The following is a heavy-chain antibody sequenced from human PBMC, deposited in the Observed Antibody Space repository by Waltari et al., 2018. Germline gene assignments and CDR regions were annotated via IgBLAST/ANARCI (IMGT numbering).Heavy chain of an antibody. CDR1: GFSLSTSGVG. CDR2: IYWNDDK. CDR3: ARDPYSGYDSYYGMDV. D-gene: IGHD5-12*01. V-gene: IGHV2-5*01. J-gene: IGHJ6*02. Sequence: QITLKESGPTLVKPTQTLTLTCTFSGFSLSTSGVGVGWIRQPPGKALEWLALIYWNDDKRYSPSLKSRLTITKDTSKNQVVLTMTNMDPVDTATYYCARDPYSGYDSYYGMDVWGQGTTVTVSS.